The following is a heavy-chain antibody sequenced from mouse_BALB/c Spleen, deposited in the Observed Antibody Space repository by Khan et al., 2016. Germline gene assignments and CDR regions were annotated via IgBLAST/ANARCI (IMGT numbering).Heavy chain of an antibody. D-gene: IGHD2-2*01. J-gene: IGHJ2*01. CDR1: GYSITSDYA. CDR3: ARSNYGYDGFCFDY. V-gene: IGHV3-2*02. Sequence: QLEESGPGLVKPSQSLSLTCTVTGYSITSDYAWNWIRQFPGNKLEWMGYISYSGSTSYNPSLKSRISITRDTSKNQFFLQLNSVTTEDTATYYCARSNYGYDGFCFDYWGQGTTLTVSS. CDR2: ISYSGST.